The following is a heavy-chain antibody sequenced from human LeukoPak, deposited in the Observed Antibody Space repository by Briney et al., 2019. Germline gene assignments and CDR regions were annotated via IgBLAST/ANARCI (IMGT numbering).Heavy chain of an antibody. CDR3: ARDSRGAACTNGVCYHSYYYYYMDV. J-gene: IGHJ6*03. CDR1: GFTFTRYG. Sequence: ASVKVSCKASGFTFTRYGFTWVRQAPGQGLEWMGWTSAYNGDTSYAQHLQERVTMTTDTSTSITYMELRSLRSDDTAVYYCARDSRGAACTNGVCYHSYYYYYMDVWGKGTTVTVSS. D-gene: IGHD2-8*01. V-gene: IGHV1-18*01. CDR2: TSAYNGDT.